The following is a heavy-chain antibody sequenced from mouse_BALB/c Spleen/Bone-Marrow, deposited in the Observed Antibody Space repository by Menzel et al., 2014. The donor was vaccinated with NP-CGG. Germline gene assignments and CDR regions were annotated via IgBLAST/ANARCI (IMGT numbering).Heavy chain of an antibody. J-gene: IGHJ2*01. CDR3: ATYDGYYFDY. CDR1: GDSITSGY. V-gene: IGHV3-8*02. Sequence: EAHLVESGPSLVQPSQTLSHTCSVTGDSITSGYWNWIRKFPGNKLEYMGYISYSGSTYYSPSLKSRISITRDTSKNQYYLQLNSVTTEDTATYYCATYDGYYFDYWGQATTPTVSS. CDR2: ISYSGST. D-gene: IGHD2-3*01.